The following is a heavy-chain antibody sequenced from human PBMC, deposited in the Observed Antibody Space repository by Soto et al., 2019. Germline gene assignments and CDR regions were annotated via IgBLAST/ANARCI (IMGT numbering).Heavy chain of an antibody. J-gene: IGHJ6*03. CDR1: GGSFSGYY. D-gene: IGHD6-13*01. CDR3: ARGIAAAGNYYYYMDV. V-gene: IGHV4-34*01. CDR2: INHSGST. Sequence: PSETLSLTCAVYGGSFSGYYWSWIRQPPGKGLEWIGEINHSGSTNYNPSLKSRVTISVDTSKNQFSLKLSSVTAADTAVYYCARGIAAAGNYYYYMDVWGKGTTVTVS.